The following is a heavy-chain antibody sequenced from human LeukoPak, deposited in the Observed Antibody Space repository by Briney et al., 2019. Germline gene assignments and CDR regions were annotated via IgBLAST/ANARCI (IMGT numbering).Heavy chain of an antibody. CDR2: IYYSGST. Sequence: SQTLSLTCTVSGGSISSGGYYWSWIRQHPGKGLEWIGYIYYSGSTYYNPSLKSRVTISVDTSKNQFSLKLSSVTAADTAVYYCARERADGIQLWLGAYYYYMDVWGKGTTVTVSS. CDR3: ARERADGIQLWLGAYYYYMDV. V-gene: IGHV4-31*03. D-gene: IGHD5-18*01. J-gene: IGHJ6*03. CDR1: GGSISSGGYY.